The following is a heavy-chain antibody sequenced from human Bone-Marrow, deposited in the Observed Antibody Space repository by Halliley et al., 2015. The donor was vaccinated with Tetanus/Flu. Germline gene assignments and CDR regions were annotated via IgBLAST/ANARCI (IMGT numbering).Heavy chain of an antibody. Sequence: TLSLTCRVSGYSISNYVYWAWIRQSPGKGLEWIGSIYQSGATYYNPSLQSRVTVSVDTSKNQFSLKLTSVAAADAAVYYCARDLRYNSRGYDSWGQGTLVTVSS. D-gene: IGHD3-22*01. CDR2: IYQSGAT. V-gene: IGHV4-38-2*02. CDR1: GYSISNYVY. CDR3: ARDLRYNSRGYDS. J-gene: IGHJ4*02.